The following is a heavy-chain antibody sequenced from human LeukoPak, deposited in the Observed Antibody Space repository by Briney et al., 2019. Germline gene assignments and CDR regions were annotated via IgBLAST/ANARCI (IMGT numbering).Heavy chain of an antibody. D-gene: IGHD2-21*02. CDR1: GFTFGSYS. J-gene: IGHJ4*02. Sequence: GGSLRLSXAASGFTFGSYSMNWVRQAPGEGLEWVSYISSSSSTIYYADSVKGRFTISRDNAKNSLYLQMNSLRAEDTAVYYCARSKTAFDYWGQGTLVTVSS. CDR2: ISSSSSTI. V-gene: IGHV3-48*01. CDR3: ARSKTAFDY.